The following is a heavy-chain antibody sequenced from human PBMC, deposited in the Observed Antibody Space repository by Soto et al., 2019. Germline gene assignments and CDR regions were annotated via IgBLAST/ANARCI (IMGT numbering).Heavy chain of an antibody. CDR1: GYTFTSYG. D-gene: IGHD1-1*01. J-gene: IGHJ4*02. Sequence: QVQLVQSGAEVKKPGASVKVYCKASGYTFTSYGISWVRQAPGQGLEWMGWISAYNGNTNYAQKLQGRVTMTTDTSTSTAYMELRSLRSDDTAVYYCARERDGLERPPRGDYWGQGTLVTVSS. CDR3: ARERDGLERPPRGDY. V-gene: IGHV1-18*01. CDR2: ISAYNGNT.